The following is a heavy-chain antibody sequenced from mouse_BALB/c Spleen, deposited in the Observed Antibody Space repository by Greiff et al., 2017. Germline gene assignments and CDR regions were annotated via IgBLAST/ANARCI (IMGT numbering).Heavy chain of an antibody. CDR2: INPYNGAT. CDR1: GYSFTGYY. Sequence: VQLQQSGPELVKPGASVKISCKASGYSFTGYYMHWVKQSHVKSLEWIGRINPYNGATSYNQNFKDKASLTVDKSSSTAYMELHSLTSEDSAVYYCARAYGNYGGYYYFDYWGQGTTLTVSS. D-gene: IGHD2-1*01. J-gene: IGHJ2*01. CDR3: ARAYGNYGGYYYFDY. V-gene: IGHV1-31*01.